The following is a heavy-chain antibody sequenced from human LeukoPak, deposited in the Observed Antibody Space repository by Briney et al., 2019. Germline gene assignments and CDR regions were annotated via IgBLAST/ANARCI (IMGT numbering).Heavy chain of an antibody. CDR3: EKRMYSSGSYYFDY. Sequence: GGSLRLSCAASGFTFSNYGMSWVRQAPGKGLEWVSGISGSGGYTYYADSMKGRFTISRDNSENTLYLRMNGLRAEDTAVYYCEKRMYSSGSYYFDYCGQGTLVTVSS. CDR1: GFTFSNYG. J-gene: IGHJ4*02. V-gene: IGHV3-23*01. D-gene: IGHD6-19*01. CDR2: ISGSGGYT.